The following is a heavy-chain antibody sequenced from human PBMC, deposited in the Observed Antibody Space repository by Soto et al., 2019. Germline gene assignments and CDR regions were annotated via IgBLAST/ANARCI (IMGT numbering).Heavy chain of an antibody. CDR3: VLGQIAARRGYFDY. Sequence: QVQLQESGPGLVKPSETLSLTCTVSGGSISSYYWSWIRQPAGKGLEWMGRIYTSGSTNYNPSLKSRVTMSVDTSKNQFSLKLSSVTAADTAVYYCVLGQIAARRGYFDYWGQGTLVTVSS. J-gene: IGHJ4*02. V-gene: IGHV4-4*07. CDR1: GGSISSYY. CDR2: IYTSGST. D-gene: IGHD6-6*01.